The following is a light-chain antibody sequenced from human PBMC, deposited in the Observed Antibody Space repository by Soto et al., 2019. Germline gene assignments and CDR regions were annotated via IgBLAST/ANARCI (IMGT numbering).Light chain of an antibody. J-gene: IGKJ1*01. CDR1: QSVSSN. Sequence: EIVMTQSPATLSVSPGERATLSCRASQSVSSNLAWYQQKPGQAPRLLIYGASTRATGIPARFSGSGSGTEFTLTISSLQSEDFATYYCQQYNSPCTFGQGTRVEIK. CDR3: QQYNSPCT. V-gene: IGKV3-15*01. CDR2: GAS.